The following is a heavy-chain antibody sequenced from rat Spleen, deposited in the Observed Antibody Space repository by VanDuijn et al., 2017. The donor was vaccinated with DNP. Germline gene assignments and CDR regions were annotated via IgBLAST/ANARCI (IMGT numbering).Heavy chain of an antibody. Sequence: EVQLQESGPGLVKPSHSLSLTCSVTGFSITTNYWGWIRKFPGNKMEWIGHISYSGTSGYNPSLKSRISITRDTSKNQFFLQLNSVTPEDTATYYCARAYYDGTYYPNWYFDFWGPGTTVTVSS. J-gene: IGHJ1*01. V-gene: IGHV3-1*01. D-gene: IGHD1-12*02. CDR1: GFSITTNY. CDR2: ISYSGTS. CDR3: ARAYYDGTYYPNWYFDF.